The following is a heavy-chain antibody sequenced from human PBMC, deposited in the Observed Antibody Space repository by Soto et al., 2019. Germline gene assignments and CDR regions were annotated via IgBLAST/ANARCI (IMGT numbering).Heavy chain of an antibody. CDR3: TTGRDDLLY. V-gene: IGHV3-15*07. D-gene: IGHD1-26*01. CDR2: IKSKTDGGTT. J-gene: IGHJ4*02. Sequence: EVQLVESGGGLVKPGGSLRLSCAVSGFTFDKVWMNWVRQAPGKGLEWVGRIKSKTDGGTTDYAAPVKGRFTISRDDSKNMLYLQMNSPKTEDTGMYSCTTGRDDLLYWGQGTLVTVSS. CDR1: GFTFDKVW.